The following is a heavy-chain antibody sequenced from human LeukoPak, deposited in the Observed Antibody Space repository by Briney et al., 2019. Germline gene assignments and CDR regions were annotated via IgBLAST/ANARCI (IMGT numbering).Heavy chain of an antibody. CDR2: ISYDGSNK. Sequence: GGSLRLSCAASGFTFSSYGMHWVRQAPGKGLEWEAVISYDGSNKYYADSVKGRFTISRDNSKNTLYLQMNSLRAEDTAVYYCAKEGYSSGWYVGNYFDYWGQGTLVTVSS. J-gene: IGHJ4*02. V-gene: IGHV3-30*18. D-gene: IGHD6-19*01. CDR3: AKEGYSSGWYVGNYFDY. CDR1: GFTFSSYG.